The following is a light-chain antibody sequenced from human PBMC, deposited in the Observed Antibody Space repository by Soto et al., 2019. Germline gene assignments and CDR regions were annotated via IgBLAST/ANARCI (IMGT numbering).Light chain of an antibody. Sequence: EIVMTQSPATLSVSPGERATLSCRASQSVVSNLAWYQQKPGQAPRLLIYGSTTRATGIPARFSGRWSETEFTLTFSSLQSEDFAFYYCLQYNNWPYTFGQGTKLEIK. V-gene: IGKV3-15*01. CDR3: LQYNNWPYT. J-gene: IGKJ2*01. CDR1: QSVVSN. CDR2: GST.